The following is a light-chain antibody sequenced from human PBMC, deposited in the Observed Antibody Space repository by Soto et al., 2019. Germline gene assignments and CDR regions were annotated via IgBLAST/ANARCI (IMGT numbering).Light chain of an antibody. V-gene: IGLV2-8*01. Sequence: QSVLTQPPSASGSPGQSVTISCTGTSSDVGGYNYVSWYQQYPGKAPKLMIYEVSKRPSGVPDRFSGSKSGNTASLTVSGLQAEDEADYYCISYRVSNKGGVFGGGTKVTVL. CDR2: EVS. J-gene: IGLJ3*02. CDR1: SSDVGGYNY. CDR3: ISYRVSNKGGV.